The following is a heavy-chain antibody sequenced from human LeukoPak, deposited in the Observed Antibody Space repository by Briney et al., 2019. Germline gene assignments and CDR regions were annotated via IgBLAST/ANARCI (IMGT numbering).Heavy chain of an antibody. CDR2: ISGSGGST. D-gene: IGHD1-1*01. V-gene: IGHV3-23*01. CDR1: GFTFSSYA. CDR3: AKGRVRQLDPFDY. J-gene: IGHJ4*02. Sequence: GGSLRLSCAASGFTFSSYAMSWVRQAPGKGLEWVSAISGSGGSTYYADSVKGRFTISRDNSKNTLYLQMSSLRAEDTAVYYCAKGRVRQLDPFDYWGQGTLVAVSS.